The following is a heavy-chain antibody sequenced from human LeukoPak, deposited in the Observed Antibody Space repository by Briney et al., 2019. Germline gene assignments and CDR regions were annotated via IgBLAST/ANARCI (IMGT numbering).Heavy chain of an antibody. V-gene: IGHV3-69-1*01. J-gene: IGHJ6*02. Sequence: GGSLRLSCAASGFTFANYALNWFRHTPGKGLEWLSYISSTSAIYYADSVKGRFTISRDNAKNSLYLQMNSLRAEDTAVYYCARDKQLDSLYGMDVWGQGTTVTVSS. CDR3: ARDKQLDSLYGMDV. CDR1: GFTFANYA. CDR2: ISSTSAI. D-gene: IGHD6-13*01.